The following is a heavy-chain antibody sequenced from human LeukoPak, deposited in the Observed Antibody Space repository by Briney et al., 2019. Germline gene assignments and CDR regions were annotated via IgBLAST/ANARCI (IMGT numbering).Heavy chain of an antibody. CDR2: INPNSGGT. CDR1: GYTFTGYY. V-gene: IGHV1-2*02. D-gene: IGHD3-22*01. CDR3: ARALRLVVITTPYYYYYMDV. J-gene: IGHJ6*03. Sequence: ASVKVSCKASGYTFTGYYMHWVRQAPGQGLEWMGWINPNSGGTNYAQKVQGRVTMTRDTSISTAYMELSRLRSDDTAVYYCARALRLVVITTPYYYYYMDVWGKGTTVTISS.